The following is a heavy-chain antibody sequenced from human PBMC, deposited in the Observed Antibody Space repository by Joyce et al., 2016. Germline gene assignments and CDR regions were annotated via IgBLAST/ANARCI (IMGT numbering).Heavy chain of an antibody. Sequence: EVQLVESGGGLVQPGGSLRLSCAVSGFSVSNTYMNWVRQAPGKGLECVSRIYPDGNKYYGDSVKGRFTISRNDSKNTLYLQMDSLRPEDTAVYYCAQSGYYDSSFDYWGQGTLVTVSS. V-gene: IGHV3-53*04. CDR1: GFSVSNTY. J-gene: IGHJ4*02. CDR3: AQSGYYDSSFDY. D-gene: IGHD3-22*01. CDR2: IYPDGNK.